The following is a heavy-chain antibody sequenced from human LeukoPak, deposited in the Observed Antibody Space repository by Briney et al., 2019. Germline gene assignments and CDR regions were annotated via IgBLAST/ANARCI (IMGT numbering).Heavy chain of an antibody. D-gene: IGHD4-17*01. CDR1: GFTFSGSA. CDR2: IRSKANSYAT. CDR3: TRYMTTNGMDV. Sequence: GGSLRLSCAASGFTFSGSAMHWVRQASGKGLEWVGRIRSKANSYATAYAASVKGRFTISRDDSKNTAYLQMNSLKTEDTAVYYCTRYMTTNGMDVWGQGTTVIVSS. J-gene: IGHJ6*02. V-gene: IGHV3-73*01.